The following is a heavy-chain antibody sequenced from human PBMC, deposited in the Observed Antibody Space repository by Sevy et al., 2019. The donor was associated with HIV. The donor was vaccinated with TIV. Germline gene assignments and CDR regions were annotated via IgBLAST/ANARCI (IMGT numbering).Heavy chain of an antibody. V-gene: IGHV7-4-1*02. J-gene: IGHJ4*02. Sequence: ASVKVSCKASGYTFTSYAMNWVRQAPGQGLEWMGWINTNTGNPTYAQGSTGRFVFSLDTSVSTAYLQISSLKAEDTAVYYCVRGGSRITIFGVVKYFDYWGQGTLVTVSS. CDR1: GYTFTSYA. CDR3: VRGGSRITIFGVVKYFDY. CDR2: INTNTGNP. D-gene: IGHD3-3*01.